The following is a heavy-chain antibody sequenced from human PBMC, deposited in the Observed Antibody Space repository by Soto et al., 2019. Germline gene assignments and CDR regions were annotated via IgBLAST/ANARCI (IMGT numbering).Heavy chain of an antibody. V-gene: IGHV3-13*01. Sequence: GSLRLSCAASGFTFSSYDMHWVRQATGKGLEWVSAIGTAGDTYYPGSVKDRFTISRENAKNSLYLQMNSLRAGDTAVYYCARGPTEYCSGGSCYRDGAFDIWGQGTMVTVSS. CDR2: IGTAGDT. D-gene: IGHD2-15*01. J-gene: IGHJ3*02. CDR1: GFTFSSYD. CDR3: ARGPTEYCSGGSCYRDGAFDI.